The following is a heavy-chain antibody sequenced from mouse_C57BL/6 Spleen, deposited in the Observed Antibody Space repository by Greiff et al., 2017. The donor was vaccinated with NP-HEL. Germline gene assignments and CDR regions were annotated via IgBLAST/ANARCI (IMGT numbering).Heavy chain of an antibody. Sequence: EVQRVESGGGLVKPGGSLKLSCAASGFTFSDYGMHWVRQAPEKGLEWVAYISSGSSTIYYADTVKGRFTISRDNAKNTLFLQMTSLRSEDTAMYYCARITTVADWYFDVWGTGTTVTVSS. CDR3: ARITTVADWYFDV. J-gene: IGHJ1*03. CDR2: ISSGSSTI. V-gene: IGHV5-17*01. CDR1: GFTFSDYG. D-gene: IGHD1-1*01.